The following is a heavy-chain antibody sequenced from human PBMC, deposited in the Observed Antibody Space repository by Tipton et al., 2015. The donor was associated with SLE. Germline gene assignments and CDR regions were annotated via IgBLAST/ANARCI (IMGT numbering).Heavy chain of an antibody. V-gene: IGHV3-33*08. J-gene: IGHJ4*02. CDR2: IWYDGSKE. CDR1: GFTFSGYW. D-gene: IGHD3-10*01. Sequence: SLRLSCAASGFTFSGYWMSWVRQPPGKGLEWVAVIWYDGSKEYYADSVKGRFTISRDNPKNAVFLQVNSLRAEDTAVYYCARDRFGSETYFDYWGQGTLVTVSS. CDR3: ARDRFGSETYFDY.